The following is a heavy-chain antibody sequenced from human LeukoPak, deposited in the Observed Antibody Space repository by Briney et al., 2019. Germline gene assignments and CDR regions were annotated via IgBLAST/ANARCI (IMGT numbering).Heavy chain of an antibody. D-gene: IGHD5-18*01. CDR2: IFYSGRT. CDR1: GGSISSTY. V-gene: IGHV4-59*01. J-gene: IGHJ4*02. Sequence: TTSETLSLTCSVPGGSISSTYWSWIRQPPGKGLEWIGYIFYSGRTSYNPSLKSRVTISVDTSKNHFSLTLSSVTAADTAVYYCTRGQKYISGYTVTELGSGYFDYWGQGTLVTVSS. CDR3: TRGQKYISGYTVTELGSGYFDY.